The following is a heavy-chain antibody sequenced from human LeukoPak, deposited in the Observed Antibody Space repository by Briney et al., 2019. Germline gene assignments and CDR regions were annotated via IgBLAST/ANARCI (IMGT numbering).Heavy chain of an antibody. V-gene: IGHV1-2*02. CDR1: GYTFTGYY. CDR2: INPNSGST. J-gene: IGHJ4*02. Sequence: ASVKVSCKASGYTFTGYYMHWVRRAPGQGLEWMGWINPNSGSTNYAQKFQGRVTITRNTSISTAYMELSSLRSEDTAVYYCARGGLDGSSWYNWGQGTLVTVSS. D-gene: IGHD6-13*01. CDR3: ARGGLDGSSWYN.